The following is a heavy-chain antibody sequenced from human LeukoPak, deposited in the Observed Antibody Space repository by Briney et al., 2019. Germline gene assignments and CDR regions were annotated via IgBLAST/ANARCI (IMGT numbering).Heavy chain of an antibody. D-gene: IGHD2-8*01. Sequence: PSETLSLTCTVSGGSISSYYWSWIRQPPGKGLEWIGYIYYSGSTNYNPSLKSRVTISVDTSKNQFSLKLSSVTAADTAVYYCARSGVPPTGWFDPWGQGTLVTVSS. CDR3: ARSGVPPTGWFDP. J-gene: IGHJ5*02. CDR1: GGSISSYY. CDR2: IYYSGST. V-gene: IGHV4-59*08.